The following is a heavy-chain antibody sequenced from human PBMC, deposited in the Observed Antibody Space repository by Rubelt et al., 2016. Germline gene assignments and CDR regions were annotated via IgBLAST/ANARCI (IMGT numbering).Heavy chain of an antibody. CDR3: ARVTDY. Sequence: QVQLVQSGAEVKKPGSSVKVSCKASGGTFSSYAISWVRQAPGQGLEWMGRIIPILGIANYAQKFQGRVTITADKSSRPAYMELSILRSADTAVYYWARVTDYWGQGTLVSVSS. V-gene: IGHV1-69*04. CDR2: IIPILGIA. J-gene: IGHJ4*02. CDR1: GGTFSSYA.